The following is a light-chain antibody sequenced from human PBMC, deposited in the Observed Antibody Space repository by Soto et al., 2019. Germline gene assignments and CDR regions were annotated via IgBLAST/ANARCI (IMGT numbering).Light chain of an antibody. CDR2: EVS. V-gene: IGLV2-14*01. CDR3: SSYTSSRTLV. J-gene: IGLJ1*01. Sequence: ALTQPASVSGSPGQSITISCTGTSSDVGAYNYVSRYQQHPGKAPKLMIYEVSNRPSGVSHRFSGSKSDNTASLTISGLQTDDEADYYCSSYTSSRTLVFGTGTKVTVL. CDR1: SSDVGAYNY.